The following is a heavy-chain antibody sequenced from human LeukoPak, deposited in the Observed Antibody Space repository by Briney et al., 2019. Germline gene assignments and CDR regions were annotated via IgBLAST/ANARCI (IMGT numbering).Heavy chain of an antibody. CDR2: ISSSSSYI. J-gene: IGHJ4*02. CDR3: AKEDYYDSSGYSPLDY. Sequence: ETLSLTCAVYGGSFSGYYWSWVRQAPGKGLEWVSSISSSSSYIYYADSVKGRFTISRDNAKNSLYLQMNSLRAEDTAVYYCAKEDYYDSSGYSPLDYWGQGTLVTVSS. D-gene: IGHD3-22*01. CDR1: GGSFSGYY. V-gene: IGHV3-21*04.